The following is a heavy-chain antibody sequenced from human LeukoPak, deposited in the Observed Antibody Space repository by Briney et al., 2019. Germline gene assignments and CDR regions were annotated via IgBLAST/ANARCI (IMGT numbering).Heavy chain of an antibody. CDR1: GGSISSGDYY. CDR2: IYYSGST. J-gene: IGHJ5*02. V-gene: IGHV4-30-4*08. D-gene: IGHD6-19*01. CDR3: ARAQGIAVAADWFDP. Sequence: TLSLTCTVSGGSISSGDYYWSWIRQPPGKGLEWIGYIYYSGSTYYNPSLKSRVTISVDTSKNQFSLKLSSVTAADTAVYYCARAQGIAVAADWFDPWGQGTLVTVSS.